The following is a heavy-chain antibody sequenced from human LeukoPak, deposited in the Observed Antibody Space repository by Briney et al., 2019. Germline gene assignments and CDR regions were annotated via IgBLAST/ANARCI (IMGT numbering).Heavy chain of an antibody. Sequence: SETLSLTCKVSGGSISTYYWSWFRQPPGKGLEWIGYIYNSGSATYNPSLKSRVTISVDTSKNQFSLKLTSVSTTDTAVYYCARPGSGWSFDQWGQGVQATVSS. CDR1: GGSISTYY. V-gene: IGHV4-59*01. CDR2: IYNSGSA. D-gene: IGHD6-19*01. J-gene: IGHJ4*02. CDR3: ARPGSGWSFDQ.